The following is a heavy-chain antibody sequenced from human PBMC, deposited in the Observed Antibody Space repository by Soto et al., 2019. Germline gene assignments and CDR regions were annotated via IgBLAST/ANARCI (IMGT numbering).Heavy chain of an antibody. D-gene: IGHD5-18*01. CDR1: GGTFSSYT. CDR2: IIPILGIA. J-gene: IGHJ6*02. Sequence: ASVKVSCKASGGTFSSYTISWVRQAPGQGLEWMGRIIPILGIANYAQKFQGRVTITADKSTSTAYMELSSLRSEDTAVYYCARTGGYSYGPSDYYYGMDVWGQGTTVTVSS. CDR3: ARTGGYSYGPSDYYYGMDV. V-gene: IGHV1-69*02.